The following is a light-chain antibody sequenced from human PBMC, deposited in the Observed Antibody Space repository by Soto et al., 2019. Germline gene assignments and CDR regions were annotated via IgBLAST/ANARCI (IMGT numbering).Light chain of an antibody. J-gene: IGLJ1*01. CDR1: SSDVDNGYNS. CDR2: EVR. V-gene: IGLV2-14*01. Sequence: QSALTQPASVSGSPGQSITISCTGSSSDVDNGYNSVSWYQQHPGKAPKLMIYEVRNRPSGVSNHFSGSTSGNTASLTISGLLAEDEADYYCSSYSTSATAYVFGTGTKVTVL. CDR3: SSYSTSATAYV.